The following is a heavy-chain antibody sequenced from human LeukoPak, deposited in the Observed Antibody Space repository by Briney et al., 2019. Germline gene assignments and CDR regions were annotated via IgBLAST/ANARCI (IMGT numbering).Heavy chain of an antibody. J-gene: IGHJ6*02. CDR2: ISGSGGST. CDR3: AKTEQLVLDYYYGMDV. Sequence: GGSLRLSCAASGFTFSSYAMSWVRQAPGKGLEWVSAISGSGGSTYYADSVEGRFTISRDNSKNTLYLQMNSLRAEDTAVYYCAKTEQLVLDYYYGMDVWGQGTTVTVSS. V-gene: IGHV3-23*01. D-gene: IGHD6-6*01. CDR1: GFTFSSYA.